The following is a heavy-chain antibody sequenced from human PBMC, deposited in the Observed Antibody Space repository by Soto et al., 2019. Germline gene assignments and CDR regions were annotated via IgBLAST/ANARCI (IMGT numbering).Heavy chain of an antibody. CDR2: IYYSGST. Sequence: SETLSLTCTVSGGSISSSSYYWGWIRQPPGKGLEWIGYIYYSGSTHYNPSLKSRVTISVDTSKNQFSLKLSSVTAADTAVYYCARHSYSSLYFDYWGQGTLVTVSS. D-gene: IGHD6-6*01. CDR1: GGSISSSSYY. CDR3: ARHSYSSLYFDY. J-gene: IGHJ4*02. V-gene: IGHV4-61*05.